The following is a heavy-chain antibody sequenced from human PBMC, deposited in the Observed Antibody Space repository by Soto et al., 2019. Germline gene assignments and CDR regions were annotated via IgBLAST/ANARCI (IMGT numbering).Heavy chain of an antibody. D-gene: IGHD3-16*01. CDR1: GYTFTSYS. CDR2: INAFNGNT. Sequence: QVPLVQSGAEVKTPGASVKVSCKASGYTFTSYSISWMRQAPGQGLEWMGWINAFNGNTNYAPKFQGRVTMTTDTYTSIVSMAVGSLRPEDPAVYYCARDWDNSVWGGGRGMDVWGQGTTVIVSS. V-gene: IGHV1-18*01. CDR3: ARDWDNSVWGGGRGMDV. J-gene: IGHJ6*02.